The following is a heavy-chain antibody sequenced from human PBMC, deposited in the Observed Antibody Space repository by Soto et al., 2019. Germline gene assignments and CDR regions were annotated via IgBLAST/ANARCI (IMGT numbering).Heavy chain of an antibody. Sequence: QVQLVQSGAEVKKPGASVKVSCKASGYTFTSYGISWVRQAPGQGLEWMGWISAYNGNTNYAQKLQGRVTMNTDTSTSTAYMELRSLRSDDTAVYYCAREGRIAAAAYYYYYGMDVWGQGTTVTVSS. CDR1: GYTFTSYG. CDR3: AREGRIAAAAYYYYYGMDV. CDR2: ISAYNGNT. D-gene: IGHD6-13*01. V-gene: IGHV1-18*01. J-gene: IGHJ6*02.